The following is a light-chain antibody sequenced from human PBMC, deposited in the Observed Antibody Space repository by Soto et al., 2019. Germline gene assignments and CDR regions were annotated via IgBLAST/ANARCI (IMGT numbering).Light chain of an antibody. CDR1: QSISSY. V-gene: IGKV1-39*01. CDR3: QQSYSTPYT. CDR2: AAS. Sequence: DIQMTQSPSTLSASVGDRVTITCRASQSISSYLNWYQQRPGKAPKLLIFAASNLQSGVPSRFSGSGSGTDFTLTISSLQAEDFATYYCQQSYSTPYTFGQGTKVDI. J-gene: IGKJ2*01.